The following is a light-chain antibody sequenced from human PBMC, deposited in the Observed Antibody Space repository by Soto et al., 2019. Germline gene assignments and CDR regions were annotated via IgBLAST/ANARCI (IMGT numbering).Light chain of an antibody. Sequence: EIVLTQSPATLSLSPGERATLSCRASQSVSSYLAWYQQKPGQAPRLLIYDASNRATGIPARFSGSGSGTDFTLTISGQEPEVFAVYYCQRRRNGPPYTFGRGTKLEIK. V-gene: IGKV3-11*01. CDR1: QSVSSY. CDR2: DAS. J-gene: IGKJ2*01. CDR3: QRRRNGPPYT.